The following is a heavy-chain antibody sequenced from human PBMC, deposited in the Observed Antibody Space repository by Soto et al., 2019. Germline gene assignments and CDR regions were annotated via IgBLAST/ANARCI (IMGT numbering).Heavy chain of an antibody. CDR1: AYTFTSYY. J-gene: IGHJ6*04. CDR2: ITPNGGDK. Sequence: ASVKVSCKASAYTFTSYYIHWVRQAPGQGLEWMGIITPNGGDKSYAQKFQARGTMTSDTSTSTMYMELSSLRSGDTAMYYCARGGYCSRTSCSRPHNDYGMDVWGKGTTVTVSS. D-gene: IGHD2-2*01. V-gene: IGHV1-46*01. CDR3: ARGGYCSRTSCSRPHNDYGMDV.